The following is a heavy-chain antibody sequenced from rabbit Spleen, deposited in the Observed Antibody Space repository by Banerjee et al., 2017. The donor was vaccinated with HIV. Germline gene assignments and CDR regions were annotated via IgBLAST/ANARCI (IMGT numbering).Heavy chain of an antibody. Sequence: QEQLVESGGGLVKPEGSLKLSCTASGFSFSNKAVMCWVRQAPGKGLEWIACIYVGSSGSTYYASWAKGRFTISKTSSTTVDLKMTSLTAADTATYFCAKETANDKLDFWGPGTLVTVS. CDR1: GFSFSNKAV. V-gene: IGHV1S45*01. D-gene: IGHD2-1*01. J-gene: IGHJ6*01. CDR3: AKETANDKLDF. CDR2: IYVGSSGST.